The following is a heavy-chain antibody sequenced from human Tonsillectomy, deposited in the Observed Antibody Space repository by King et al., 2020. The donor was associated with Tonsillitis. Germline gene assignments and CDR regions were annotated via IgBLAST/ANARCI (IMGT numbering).Heavy chain of an antibody. V-gene: IGHV3-23*03. CDR1: GFTFNNYA. CDR3: AKVGGTYEILCAFDI. CDR2: IYSGGSST. J-gene: IGHJ3*02. Sequence: DVQLVESGGGLVQPGGSLRLSCAASGFTFNNYAVSWVRQAPGKGLEWVSVIYSGGSSTYYADSVKGRFTISRDNSKNTLYLQMNSLRAEDTAVYYCAKVGGTYEILCAFDIWGQGTMVTVSS. D-gene: IGHD1-26*01.